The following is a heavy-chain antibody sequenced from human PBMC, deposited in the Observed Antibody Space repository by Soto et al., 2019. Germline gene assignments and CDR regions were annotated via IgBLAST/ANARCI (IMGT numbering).Heavy chain of an antibody. CDR2: ISGSNNNI. D-gene: IGHD2-21*02. CDR3: AREGLCDADCYFFEY. V-gene: IGHV3-48*03. Sequence: GSLRLSCAASGFTLRNYEMNWVRQAPGKGLEWISKISGSNNNIYYADSVRGRFTISRDNAKNSLYLQMNSLRAEDTAIYYCAREGLCDADCYFFEYWGQGTKVTVYS. CDR1: GFTLRNYE. J-gene: IGHJ4*02.